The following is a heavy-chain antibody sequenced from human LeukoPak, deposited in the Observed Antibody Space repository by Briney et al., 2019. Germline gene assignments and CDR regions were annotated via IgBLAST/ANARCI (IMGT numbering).Heavy chain of an antibody. CDR2: ISAYNGNT. V-gene: IGHV1-18*01. D-gene: IGHD6-13*01. J-gene: IGHJ1*01. Sequence: GASVKVSCKASGYTFTSYGISWVRQAPGQGLEWMGWISAYNGNTNYAQKLQGRVTMTTDTSTSTAYMELRSLRSDDTAVYYCATYSPPIAAAGTNPAEYSQHWGQGTLVTVSS. CDR3: ATYSPPIAAAGTNPAEYSQH. CDR1: GYTFTSYG.